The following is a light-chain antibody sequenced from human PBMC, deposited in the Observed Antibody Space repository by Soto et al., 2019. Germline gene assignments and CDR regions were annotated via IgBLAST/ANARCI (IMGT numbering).Light chain of an antibody. CDR2: AAS. CDR1: QGIRND. CDR3: LQDNNYPWT. J-gene: IGKJ1*01. V-gene: IGKV1-6*01. Sequence: AGQRTQPRASLSASEGDGVTITGRASQGIRNDLGWYQQEPGTAPKLLIYAASSLQTGVPSRFSGSGSGTDFPLTISSLQPEDFATYYCLQDNNYPWTFGQRTKVDIK.